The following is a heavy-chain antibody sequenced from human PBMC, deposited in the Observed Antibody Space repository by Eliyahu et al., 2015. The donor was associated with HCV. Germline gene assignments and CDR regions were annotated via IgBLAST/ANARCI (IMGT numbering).Heavy chain of an antibody. CDR1: GGPITTXY. CDR3: ASGGGGIAVTGTGGWFDP. CDR2: IHYCGST. Sequence: QVQLQESGPGLVKPSETLSLTCTVSGGPITTXYWSWIRQPPGKGLEWIGYIHYCGSTNYNPSLKSRVTISVDTSKNQFSLKLTSVTAADTAVYYCASGGGGIAVTGTGGWFDPWGQGTLVTVSS. V-gene: IGHV4-59*01. D-gene: IGHD6-19*01. J-gene: IGHJ5*02.